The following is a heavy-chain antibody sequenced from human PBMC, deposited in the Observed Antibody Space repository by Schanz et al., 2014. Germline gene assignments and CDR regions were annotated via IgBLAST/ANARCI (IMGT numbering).Heavy chain of an antibody. Sequence: EVHLLESGGGLVPSGGSLRLSCAASGFNFSDYAMCWVRQAPGKGLEWVSAISGGGGTTYYTDSVKGRFTISRDNSKSTLDLQMNSLRAEDTAVYYCAKDGPGGSGSYSADGGMDVWGQGTTVTVSS. CDR2: ISGGGGTT. D-gene: IGHD3-10*01. V-gene: IGHV3-23*01. CDR1: GFNFSDYA. J-gene: IGHJ6*02. CDR3: AKDGPGGSGSYSADGGMDV.